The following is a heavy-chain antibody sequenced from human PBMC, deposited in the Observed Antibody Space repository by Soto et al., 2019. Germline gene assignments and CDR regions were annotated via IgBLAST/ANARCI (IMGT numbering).Heavy chain of an antibody. CDR3: AREIFGVVNNWFDP. V-gene: IGHV4-59*01. D-gene: IGHD3-3*01. CDR1: GGPISSYY. Sequence: SETLSLTCTVSGGPISSYYWSWIRQPPGKGLEWIGYIYYSGSTNYNPSLKSRVTISVDTSKNQFSLKLSSVTAADTAVYYCAREIFGVVNNWFDPWGQGTLVTVSS. J-gene: IGHJ5*02. CDR2: IYYSGST.